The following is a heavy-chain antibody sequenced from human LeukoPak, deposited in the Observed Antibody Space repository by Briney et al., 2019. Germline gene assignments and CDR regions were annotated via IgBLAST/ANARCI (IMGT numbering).Heavy chain of an antibody. Sequence: GGSLRLSCAASGFTFSSYSMSWVRQAPGKGLEWVSFISGNSNYIYYVDSVKGRFTISRDNAKNSLYLQMNSLRAEDTAVYYCAADYGSAWSYYWGQGTLLTVSS. J-gene: IGHJ4*02. D-gene: IGHD6-19*01. CDR2: ISGNSNYI. CDR3: AADYGSAWSYY. CDR1: GFTFSSYS. V-gene: IGHV3-21*01.